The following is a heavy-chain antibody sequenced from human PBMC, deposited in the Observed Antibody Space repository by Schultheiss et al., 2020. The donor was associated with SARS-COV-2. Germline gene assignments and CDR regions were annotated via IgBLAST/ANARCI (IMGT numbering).Heavy chain of an antibody. J-gene: IGHJ4*02. CDR1: GFTFSSYD. CDR3: ARVPDRYSSEVD. V-gene: IGHV3-23*01. CDR2: ISGSGGST. Sequence: GGSLRLSCAASGFTFSSYDMHWVRQATGKGLEWVSAISGSGGSTYYADSVKGRFTISRDNSKNTLYLQMNSLRAEDTAVYYCARVPDRYSSEVDWGQGTLVTVSS. D-gene: IGHD6-19*01.